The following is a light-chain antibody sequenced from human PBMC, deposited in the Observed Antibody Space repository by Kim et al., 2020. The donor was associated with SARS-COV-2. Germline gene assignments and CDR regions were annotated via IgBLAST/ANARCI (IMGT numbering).Light chain of an antibody. V-gene: IGKV1-5*03. J-gene: IGKJ2*01. Sequence: SASVGDRVTITCRASQSVSSWLAWYQQKPGKAPKLLIYEASTLQSGVPSRFSGGGSGTEFTLTISSLQPDDFATYFCQHYNNYPYTFGQGTKLEI. CDR1: QSVSSW. CDR2: EAS. CDR3: QHYNNYPYT.